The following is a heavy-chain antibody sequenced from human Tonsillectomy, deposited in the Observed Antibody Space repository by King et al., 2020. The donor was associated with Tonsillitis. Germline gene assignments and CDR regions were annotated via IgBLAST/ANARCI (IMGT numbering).Heavy chain of an antibody. D-gene: IGHD1-1*01. CDR3: ARATTSYYYMDV. CDR2: IGTAGDT. J-gene: IGHJ6*03. V-gene: IGHV3-13*04. Sequence: VQLVESGGGLVQPGGSLRLSCAASGFTFSSYDMHWVRQATGKGLEWVSVIGTAGDTYYPGSEKGRFTISRENAKNSLYLQMNSLRAGDTAVYYCARATTSYYYMDVWGKGTTVTVSS. CDR1: GFTFSSYD.